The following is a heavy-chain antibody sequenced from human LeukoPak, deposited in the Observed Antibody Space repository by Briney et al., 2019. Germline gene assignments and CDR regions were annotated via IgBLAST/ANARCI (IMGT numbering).Heavy chain of an antibody. CDR2: ISSSSSYI. Sequence: GGSLRPSCAASGFTFSSYSMNWVRQAPGKGLEWVSSISSSSSYIYYADSVKGRFTISRDNAKNSLYLQMNSLRAEDTAVYYCARDEDRVDYWGQGTLVTVSS. CDR3: ARDEDRVDY. J-gene: IGHJ4*02. CDR1: GFTFSSYS. V-gene: IGHV3-21*01.